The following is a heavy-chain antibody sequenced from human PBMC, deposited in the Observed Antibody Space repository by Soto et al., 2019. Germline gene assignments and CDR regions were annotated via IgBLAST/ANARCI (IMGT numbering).Heavy chain of an antibody. D-gene: IGHD3-22*01. CDR1: GGTFSSYA. CDR2: IIPIFGTA. Sequence: ASVKVSCKASGGTFSSYAISWVRQAPGQGLEWMGGIIPIFGTANYAQKFQGRVTITADESTSTAYMELSSLRSEDTAVYYCARPIYDSSGYYYYFDYWGQGTLVTVSS. CDR3: ARPIYDSSGYYYYFDY. V-gene: IGHV1-69*13. J-gene: IGHJ4*02.